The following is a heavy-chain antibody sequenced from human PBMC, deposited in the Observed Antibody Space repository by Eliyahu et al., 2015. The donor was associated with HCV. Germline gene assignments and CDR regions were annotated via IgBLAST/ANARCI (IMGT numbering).Heavy chain of an antibody. D-gene: IGHD2-15*01. V-gene: IGHV1-46*01. Sequence: QVQLVQSGAEVKKPGALVRVSCKASGYNFGSYYMHWVRQAPGQGLEWMGMINPSGGATNYAPKFQDRVTMTRDTSTSTVYMELNTLRSEDTAMYYCARALYCTGGSCYGWFDPWGQGTLVTVSS. CDR1: GYNFGSYY. CDR3: ARALYCTGGSCYGWFDP. CDR2: INPSGGAT. J-gene: IGHJ5*02.